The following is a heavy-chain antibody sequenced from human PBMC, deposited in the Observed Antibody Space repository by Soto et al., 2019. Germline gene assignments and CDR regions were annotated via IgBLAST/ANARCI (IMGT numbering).Heavy chain of an antibody. V-gene: IGHV3-33*08. Sequence: PGESLKLFCAPSGFTFSSYVMHWVRQAPGKGLEWVAVVHYDGTKKYYADSVRGRFTISRDNSENILYLQMNSLRPDDTAVYFCARETSYDFWSGPQTMDVWGQGTTVTVSS. CDR1: GFTFSSYV. CDR2: VHYDGTKK. CDR3: ARETSYDFWSGPQTMDV. D-gene: IGHD3-3*01. J-gene: IGHJ6*02.